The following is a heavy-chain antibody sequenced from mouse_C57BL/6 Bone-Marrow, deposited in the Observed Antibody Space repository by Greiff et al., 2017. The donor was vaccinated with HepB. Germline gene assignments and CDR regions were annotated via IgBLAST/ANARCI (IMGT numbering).Heavy chain of an antibody. CDR3: ARSPYYYGSSFYWYFDV. J-gene: IGHJ1*03. Sequence: EVKLQQSGPELVKPGASVKISCKASGYTFTDYYMNWVKQSHGKSLEWIGDINPNNGGTSYNQKFKGKATLTVDKSSSTAYMELRSLTSEDSAVYYCARSPYYYGSSFYWYFDVWGTGTTVTVSS. D-gene: IGHD1-1*01. V-gene: IGHV1-26*01. CDR2: INPNNGGT. CDR1: GYTFTDYY.